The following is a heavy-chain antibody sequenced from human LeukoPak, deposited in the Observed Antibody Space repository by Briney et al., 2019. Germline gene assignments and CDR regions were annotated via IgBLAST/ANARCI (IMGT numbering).Heavy chain of an antibody. Sequence: GASVKVSCKASGYTFTSYGISWVRQAPGQGLEWMGWISAYNGNTNYAQKFQGRVTMTRDTSTSTVYMELSSLRSEDTAVYYCARASGISRGPPDYWGQGTLVTVSS. CDR2: ISAYNGNT. CDR3: ARASGISRGPPDY. V-gene: IGHV1-18*01. CDR1: GYTFTSYG. J-gene: IGHJ4*02. D-gene: IGHD3-10*01.